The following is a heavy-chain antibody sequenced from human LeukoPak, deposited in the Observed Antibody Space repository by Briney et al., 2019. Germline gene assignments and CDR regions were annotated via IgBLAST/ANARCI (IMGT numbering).Heavy chain of an antibody. CDR1: GFTFSSYA. D-gene: IGHD1/OR15-1a*01. Sequence: GRSLRLSCAASGFTFSSYAMHWVRQAPGKGLEWVAVISYDGSNKYYADSVKGRFTISRDNFKSTLFLQVNSLRVEDTAVYYCAREGLTTSPNNALDIWGQGTMVTVLS. V-gene: IGHV3-30*04. CDR3: AREGLTTSPNNALDI. J-gene: IGHJ3*02. CDR2: ISYDGSNK.